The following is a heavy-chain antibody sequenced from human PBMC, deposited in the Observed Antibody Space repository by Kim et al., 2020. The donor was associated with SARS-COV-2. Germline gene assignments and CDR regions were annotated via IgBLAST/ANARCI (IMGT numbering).Heavy chain of an antibody. CDR3: ARGDAIFNFYYGMDV. V-gene: IGHV3-48*03. D-gene: IGHD2-21*01. Sequence: AESVRGRFTRSRDDAKCSLYLQMNSLRAEDTAVYYCARGDAIFNFYYGMDVWGRGTTVTVSS. J-gene: IGHJ6*02.